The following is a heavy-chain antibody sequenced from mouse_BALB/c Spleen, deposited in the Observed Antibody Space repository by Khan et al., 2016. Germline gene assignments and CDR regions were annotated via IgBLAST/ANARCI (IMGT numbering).Heavy chain of an antibody. CDR3: ARYDYDWGFAY. Sequence: QMQLEESGAELMKPGASVKISCKATGYTFSSYWIEWVKQRPGHGLEWIGEILPGSGSTNYNEKFKGKATFTADTSSNTAYMQLSSLTSEDSAVYYCARYDYDWGFAYWGQGTLVTVSA. V-gene: IGHV1-9*01. J-gene: IGHJ3*01. CDR2: ILPGSGST. CDR1: GYTFSSYW. D-gene: IGHD2-4*01.